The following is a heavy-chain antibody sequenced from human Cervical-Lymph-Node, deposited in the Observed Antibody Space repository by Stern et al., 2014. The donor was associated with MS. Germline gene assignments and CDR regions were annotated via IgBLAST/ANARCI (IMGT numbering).Heavy chain of an antibody. D-gene: IGHD2-21*01. Sequence: QLQLQESGSGQAKPSQTLSLTCAVSGGSISSGGSSWNWIRQPPGKGLEGIGFIYHSGSTYYNPSLKGRAFISLDTSKTPFALNLRSVTAADTAVYYCARGGVIYTQDRNGFDVWGQGTMVTVSS. CDR2: IYHSGST. CDR3: ARGGVIYTQDRNGFDV. J-gene: IGHJ3*01. CDR1: GGSISSGGSS. V-gene: IGHV4-30-2*01.